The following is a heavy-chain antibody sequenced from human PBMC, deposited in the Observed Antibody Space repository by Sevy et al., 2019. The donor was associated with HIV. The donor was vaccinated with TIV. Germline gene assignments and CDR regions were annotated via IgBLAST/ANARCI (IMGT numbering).Heavy chain of an antibody. Sequence: SETLSLTCTVSGGSISSYYWSWIRQPPGKGLEWIGYIYYSGSTNYNPSLKSRVTISVDTSKNQFSLKLSSVTAADTAVYYCARDSKAMVRGVIMRGIGAFDIWGQGTMVTVSS. CDR3: ARDSKAMVRGVIMRGIGAFDI. V-gene: IGHV4-59*01. D-gene: IGHD3-10*01. CDR1: GGSISSYY. CDR2: IYYSGST. J-gene: IGHJ3*02.